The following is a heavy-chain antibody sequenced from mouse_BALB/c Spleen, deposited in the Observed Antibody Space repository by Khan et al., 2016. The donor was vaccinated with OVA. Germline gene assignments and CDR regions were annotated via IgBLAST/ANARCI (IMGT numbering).Heavy chain of an antibody. J-gene: IGHJ4*01. D-gene: IGHD2-14*01. Sequence: IQLVQSGPELKKPGETVRISCKASGYTFTNAGMQWVQKMPGKGLKWIGWINTHSGVPKYAEDFKGRFAFSLETSASTVYLQITNLKNEDTATYCCARGGAAYDRNDGGAMDYWGQGTSVTVSS. CDR1: GYTFTNAG. CDR3: ARGGAAYDRNDGGAMDY. CDR2: INTHSGVP. V-gene: IGHV9-4*02.